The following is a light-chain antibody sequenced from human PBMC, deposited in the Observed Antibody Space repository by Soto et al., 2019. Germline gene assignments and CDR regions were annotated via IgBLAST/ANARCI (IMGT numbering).Light chain of an antibody. CDR2: GSS. J-gene: IGKJ5*01. V-gene: IGKV3-20*01. Sequence: EIVLTQSPGTLSLSPGERATLSCWASQSISSNYLAWYQQKPGQPPRLLISGSSIRATGIPDRFSGSGSGRDFTLTISRLEPEDFAVYYCQQYRDSPPYTFGQGTRLEIK. CDR1: QSISSNY. CDR3: QQYRDSPPYT.